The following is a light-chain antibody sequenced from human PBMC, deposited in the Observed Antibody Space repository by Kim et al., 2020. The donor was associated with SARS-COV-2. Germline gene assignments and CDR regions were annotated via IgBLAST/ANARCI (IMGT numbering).Light chain of an antibody. Sequence: APGQAAAITCGGDNIGSKSVHWYQQKPGLAPVLVIYDNNVRPSGIPERLSGSNSGNTATLTVSRVEAGDEADYYCQVWDGGSNHIVFGGGTQLTVL. V-gene: IGLV3-21*02. CDR2: DNN. CDR1: NIGSKS. CDR3: QVWDGGSNHIV. J-gene: IGLJ2*01.